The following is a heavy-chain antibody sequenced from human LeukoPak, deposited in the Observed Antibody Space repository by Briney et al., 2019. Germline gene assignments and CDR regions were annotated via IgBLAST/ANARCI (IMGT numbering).Heavy chain of an antibody. V-gene: IGHV3-7*01. J-gene: IGHJ4*02. CDR3: ATHSVGVLPIATFDY. CDR2: IKQDGSEK. Sequence: GGSLRLSCAVSGFTFSNYWMAWVRQAPGKGLEWVANIKQDGSEKYYVDSVKGRFTISRDNAKNSLYLQMNSLRGEDTAVYYCATHSVGVLPIATFDYWGQGTLVTVSS. D-gene: IGHD2/OR15-2a*01. CDR1: GFTFSNYW.